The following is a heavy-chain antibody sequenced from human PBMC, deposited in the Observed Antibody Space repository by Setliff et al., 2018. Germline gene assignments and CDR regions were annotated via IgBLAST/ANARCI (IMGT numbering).Heavy chain of an antibody. CDR1: GYTFTNYW. CDR2: IYPGDSDT. Sequence: PGESLKISCKGSGYTFTNYWIAWVRQMPEKGLEYMGIIYPGDSDTIYSPSFQGQVTISADKTLSTASLQWSSLKASDTAIYYCARVGIKGGYYLDYWGQGTLVTVSS. J-gene: IGHJ4*02. D-gene: IGHD7-27*01. V-gene: IGHV5-51*01. CDR3: ARVGIKGGYYLDY.